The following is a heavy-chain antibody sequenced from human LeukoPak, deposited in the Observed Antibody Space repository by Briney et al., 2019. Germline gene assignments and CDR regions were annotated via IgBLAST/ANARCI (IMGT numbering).Heavy chain of an antibody. Sequence: GGPQRLSCAATGFTFNTYGMHWPPQATGKGLECVAVIWPDGNKFYADSVKGRFTFSRDNSRNTLSLQMNSLRAEDTAVYYCVKERGPFDAFDIWGQGTMVTVSS. V-gene: IGHV3-33*06. CDR3: VKERGPFDAFDI. CDR1: GFTFNTYG. J-gene: IGHJ3*02. CDR2: IWPDGNK.